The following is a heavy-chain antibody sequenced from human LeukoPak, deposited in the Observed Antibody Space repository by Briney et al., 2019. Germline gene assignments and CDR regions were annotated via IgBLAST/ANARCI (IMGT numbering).Heavy chain of an antibody. CDR3: AKYVTPPGTYYFGLDV. Sequence: GGSLRLSCAASGFIFSSYAMNWVRQAPGKGLEWVSGISGSGDATFYADPVKGRFTISRDNSKNTLYLQMNSLRGDDTAVYYCAKYVTPPGTYYFGLDVWGQGTTVTVSS. V-gene: IGHV3-23*01. D-gene: IGHD6-13*01. CDR1: GFIFSSYA. J-gene: IGHJ6*02. CDR2: ISGSGDAT.